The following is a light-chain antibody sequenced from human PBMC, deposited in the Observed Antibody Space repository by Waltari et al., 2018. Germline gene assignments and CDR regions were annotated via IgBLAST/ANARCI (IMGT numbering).Light chain of an antibody. CDR1: NLGSKI. Sequence: SYVLTQPTSVSVAPGQMAKMPCGGNNLGSKIVHWYQQQPGQAPVLVVFDGSDRPAGIPERISGSTSENTATLTISGAEAGDEAAYYCQVWDSSNDHWVFGGGTKLTVL. CDR3: QVWDSSNDHWV. V-gene: IGLV3-21*02. J-gene: IGLJ3*02. CDR2: DGS.